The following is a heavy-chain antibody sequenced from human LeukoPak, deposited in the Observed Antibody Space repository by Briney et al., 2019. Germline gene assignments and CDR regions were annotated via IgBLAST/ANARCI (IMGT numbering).Heavy chain of an antibody. CDR1: GFTVSSNF. V-gene: IGHV3-53*01. J-gene: IGHJ6*02. CDR2: MYSDGNT. Sequence: GGSLRLSCAASGFTVSSNFMSWVRQAPEKGLEWVSVMYSDGNTYYADSVKGRFTISRDNSKNTLYLQMSSLRAEDTAVYHCAKSPPDNYHYYYGMDVWGQGTTVTVSS. D-gene: IGHD5-24*01. CDR3: AKSPPDNYHYYYGMDV.